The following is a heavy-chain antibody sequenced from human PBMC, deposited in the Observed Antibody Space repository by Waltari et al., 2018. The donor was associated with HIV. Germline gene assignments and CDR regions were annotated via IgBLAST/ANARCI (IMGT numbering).Heavy chain of an antibody. CDR3: SRQHDSSGYYTRGLFYFDY. Sequence: EVQLVASGGTLVQPGRCLRRDCSGSGFTFVVFAIIWGRRGPGKGLEWVGLIRTKTYGGTTEYAASVKGRFTISRDDSRSIAYLQMNSLKTADTAVYFCSRQHDSSGYYTRGLFYFDYWGQGNLVTVSS. CDR1: GFTFVVFA. D-gene: IGHD3-22*01. V-gene: IGHV3-49*04. J-gene: IGHJ4*02. CDR2: IRTKTYGGTT.